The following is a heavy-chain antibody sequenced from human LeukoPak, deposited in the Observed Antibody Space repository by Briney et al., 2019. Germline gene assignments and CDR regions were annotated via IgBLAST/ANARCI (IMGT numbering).Heavy chain of an antibody. CDR2: INSDGSST. CDR1: GFTFSSYW. D-gene: IGHD1-26*01. V-gene: IGHV3-74*01. Sequence: GGSLRLSCAASGFTFSSYWMHWVRQAPGKGLVWVSGINSDGSSTSYADSVKGRFTISRDNAQNSLYLQMNSLRAEDTAIYYCVRDRGTYRPIDYWGQGTLVTVSS. J-gene: IGHJ4*02. CDR3: VRDRGTYRPIDY.